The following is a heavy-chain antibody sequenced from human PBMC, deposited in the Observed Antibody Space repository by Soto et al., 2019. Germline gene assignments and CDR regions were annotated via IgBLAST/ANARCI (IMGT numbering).Heavy chain of an antibody. CDR3: ARGLRVYSSNFDY. CDR2: ISGSGGST. Sequence: PGGSLRLSCAASGLTFSTYAMNWVRQAPGKGLEWVSTISGSGGSTYYADSVKGRFTISRDNSKNTLYVQMNGLRAEDTAIYYCARGLRVYSSNFDYWGQGTLVTVSS. D-gene: IGHD5-18*01. J-gene: IGHJ4*02. CDR1: GLTFSTYA. V-gene: IGHV3-23*01.